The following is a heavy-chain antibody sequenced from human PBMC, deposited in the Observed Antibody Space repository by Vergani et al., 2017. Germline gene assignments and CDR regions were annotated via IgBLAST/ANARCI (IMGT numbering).Heavy chain of an antibody. CDR1: GGTFSSYA. V-gene: IGHV1-69*05. CDR3: ARGDYGILTGYRY. Sequence: QVQLVQSGAEVKKPGSSVKVSCKASGGTFSSYAISWVRQAPGQGLEWLGRIIPIFGTSNYAQKFQGRVTMTRDTSTSTVYMELSSLRSEDTAIYYCARGDYGILTGYRYWGQGTMVTVSA. J-gene: IGHJ4*02. D-gene: IGHD3-9*01. CDR2: IIPIFGTS.